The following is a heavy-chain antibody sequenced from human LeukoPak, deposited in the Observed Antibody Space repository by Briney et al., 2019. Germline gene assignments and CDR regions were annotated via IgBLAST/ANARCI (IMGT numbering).Heavy chain of an antibody. J-gene: IGHJ4*02. CDR3: AREGRSFWYFLY. V-gene: IGHV3-53*01. CDR1: GFTFSSYW. Sequence: GGSLRLSCAASGFTFSSYWMSWVRQAPGKGLEWVSVIYSGGSTYYADSVKGRFTISRDNSENTLYLQMNSLRAEDTAVYYCAREGRSFWYFLYWGQGTLVTVSS. CDR2: IYSGGST.